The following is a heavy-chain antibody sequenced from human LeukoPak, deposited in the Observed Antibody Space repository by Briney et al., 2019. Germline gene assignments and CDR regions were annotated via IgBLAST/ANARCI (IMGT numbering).Heavy chain of an antibody. CDR3: ARDYCGGDCFPDY. V-gene: IGHV1-2*06. CDR2: INPNSGDT. J-gene: IGHJ4*02. Sequence: GASVKVSCKASGYTFTCYYVHWVRQAPGQGLEWMGRINPNSGDTNYAQKFQGRVTMTRDTSISTAYMELSRLRSDDTAVYYCARDYCGGDCFPDYWDQGTLVTVSS. D-gene: IGHD2-21*02. CDR1: GYTFTCYY.